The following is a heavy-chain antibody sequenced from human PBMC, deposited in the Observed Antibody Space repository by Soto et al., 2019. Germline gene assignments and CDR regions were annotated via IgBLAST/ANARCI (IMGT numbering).Heavy chain of an antibody. CDR2: IIPIFGTA. V-gene: IGHV1-69*01. J-gene: IGHJ3*02. Sequence: QVQLVQSGAEVKKPGSSVKVSCKASGGTFSSYAISWVRQAPGQGLEWMGGIIPIFGTANYAQKFQGRVTITADESTRPDYMELGSLRSEDTAVYYCARVDVTTDAFDIWGQGTMVTVSS. CDR1: GGTFSSYA. CDR3: ARVDVTTDAFDI. D-gene: IGHD3-22*01.